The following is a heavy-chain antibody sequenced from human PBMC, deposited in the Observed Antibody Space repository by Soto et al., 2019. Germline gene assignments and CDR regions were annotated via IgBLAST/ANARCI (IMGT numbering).Heavy chain of an antibody. CDR3: SYCGGDCYPGNWFDP. CDR2: IIPIFGTA. Sequence: GASVKVSCKASGGTFSSYAISWVRQAPGQGLEWMEGIIPIFGTANYAQKFQGRVTITADKSTSTAYMELSSLRSEDTAVYYCSYCGGDCYPGNWFDPWGQGTLVTVSS. CDR1: GGTFSSYA. D-gene: IGHD2-21*02. V-gene: IGHV1-69*06. J-gene: IGHJ5*02.